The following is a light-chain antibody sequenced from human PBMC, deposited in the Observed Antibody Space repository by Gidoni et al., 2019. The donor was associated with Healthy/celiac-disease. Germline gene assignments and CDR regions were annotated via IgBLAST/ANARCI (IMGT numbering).Light chain of an antibody. V-gene: IGKV1-39*01. CDR1: QSIISY. CDR3: QQSYSTPPLT. CDR2: AAS. J-gene: IGKJ4*01. Sequence: DIQMTQSPSSLSASVGDRVTITCRASQSIISYLNWYQQKPGKAPKLLIYAASSLQSGVPSRFSGSGSGTDFTITISSLQPEDFATYYCQQSYSTPPLTFXGXTKVEIK.